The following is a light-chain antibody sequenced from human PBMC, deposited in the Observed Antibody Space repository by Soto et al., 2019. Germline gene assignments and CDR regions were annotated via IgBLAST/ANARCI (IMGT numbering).Light chain of an antibody. CDR1: QSVSSY. CDR2: DAS. CDR3: QQGSNWPPGLT. V-gene: IGKV3-11*01. Sequence: EIVLTQSPATLSLSPGERATLSCRASQSVSSYLAWYQQKPGQAPRLLIYDASNTATGIPARFSGSGSGTDFTLTISSLEPEAFAVYYCQQGSNWPPGLTFGGGTKVDIK. J-gene: IGKJ4*01.